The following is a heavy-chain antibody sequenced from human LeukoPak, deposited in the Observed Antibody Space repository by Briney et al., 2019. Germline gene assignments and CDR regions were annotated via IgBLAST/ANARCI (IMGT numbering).Heavy chain of an antibody. CDR1: GGSISSGSYY. CDR2: IYTSGST. J-gene: IGHJ4*02. Sequence: SETLSLTCTVSGGSISSGSYYWSWIRQPAGTGLEWIGRIYTSGSTNYNPSLKSRVTISVDTSKNQFSLKLSSVTAADTAVYYCARGPWTGYYDYWGQGTLVTVSS. CDR3: ARGPWTGYYDY. V-gene: IGHV4-61*02. D-gene: IGHD3/OR15-3a*01.